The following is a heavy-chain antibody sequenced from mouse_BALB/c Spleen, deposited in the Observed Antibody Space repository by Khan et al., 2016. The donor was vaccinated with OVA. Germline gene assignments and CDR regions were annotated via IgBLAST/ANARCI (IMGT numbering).Heavy chain of an antibody. CDR3: ARHNFGPFAY. J-gene: IGHJ3*01. CDR2: INSDGAYT. V-gene: IGHV5-9-3*01. D-gene: IGHD1-3*01. CDR1: GFTFSSYA. Sequence: EVELVESGGGLVKPGGSLKLSCAASGFTFSSYAVSWVRQTPEKRLEWVATINSDGAYTYYPDSVKGRFTISRDNAMNTLYLQMSSLRSEDTAMXYCARHNFGPFAYWGQGTLVTVSA.